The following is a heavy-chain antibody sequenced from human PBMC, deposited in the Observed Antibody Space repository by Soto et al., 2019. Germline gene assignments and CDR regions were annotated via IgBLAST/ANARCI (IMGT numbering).Heavy chain of an antibody. V-gene: IGHV4-59*01. CDR3: ARGPSSGSYVDAFDI. Sequence: PSETLSLTCTVSGGSISSYYWSWIRQPPGKGLEWIGYIYYSGSTNYNPSLKSRVTISVDTSKNQFSLKLSSVTAADTAVYYCARGPSSGSYVDAFDIWGQGTMVTVPS. D-gene: IGHD1-26*01. J-gene: IGHJ3*02. CDR2: IYYSGST. CDR1: GGSISSYY.